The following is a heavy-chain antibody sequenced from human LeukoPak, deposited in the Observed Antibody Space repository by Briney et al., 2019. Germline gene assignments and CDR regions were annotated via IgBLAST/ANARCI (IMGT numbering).Heavy chain of an antibody. J-gene: IGHJ4*02. CDR1: GGSITSSTYY. CDR3: ARLPRGAAAN. CDR2: INYSGST. D-gene: IGHD6-13*01. Sequence: PSETLCLTCTVSGGSITSSTYYWGWIRQPPGKGLEWIGSINYSGSTYYNPSLKSRITISVDTSKRQFSLKLSSLTAADTAVYYCARLPRGAAANWGQGTLVTVSS. V-gene: IGHV4-39*01.